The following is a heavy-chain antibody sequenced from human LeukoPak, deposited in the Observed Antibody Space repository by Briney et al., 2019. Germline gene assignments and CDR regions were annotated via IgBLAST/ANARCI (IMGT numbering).Heavy chain of an antibody. CDR3: ARVAEWLLGDYYYYMDV. V-gene: IGHV1-8*01. J-gene: IGHJ6*03. D-gene: IGHD3-3*01. CDR2: MNPKTGRT. Sequence: ASVKVSCKASGNTFTTYDFNWVRQAPGQGFEWMGWMNPKTGRTGFAQKFRGRFTMTRNISINTAYLEVTNLRSDDTAVYYCARVAEWLLGDYYYYMDVWGKGTTVTVSS. CDR1: GNTFTTYD.